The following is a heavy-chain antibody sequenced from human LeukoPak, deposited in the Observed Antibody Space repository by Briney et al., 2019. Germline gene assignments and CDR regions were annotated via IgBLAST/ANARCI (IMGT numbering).Heavy chain of an antibody. Sequence: SETLSLTCSVSGASIRSYFWSWIRQPPGKGLEWIGYVYDNDISNFNPSLESRVTILVDRSKSQFSLKLRSVTAADTAVYYCARGLVLATDDAFDIWGPGTMVTVSS. V-gene: IGHV4-59*01. CDR3: ARGLVLATDDAFDI. J-gene: IGHJ3*02. D-gene: IGHD5-12*01. CDR1: GASIRSYF. CDR2: VYDNDIS.